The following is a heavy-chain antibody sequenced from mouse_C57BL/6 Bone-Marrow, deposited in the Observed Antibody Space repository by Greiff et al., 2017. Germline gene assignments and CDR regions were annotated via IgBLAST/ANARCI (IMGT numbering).Heavy chain of an antibody. CDR1: GFNIKDDY. Sequence: VQLQQSGAELVRPGASVKLSCTASGFNIKDDYMHWVKQRPEQGLEWIGWIDPENGDTEYAPKFQGKATITADTSSNTAYLQLSSLTSEDTAVYYCTTDYGSSPDYWGQGTTLTVSS. CDR2: IDPENGDT. V-gene: IGHV14-4*01. CDR3: TTDYGSSPDY. J-gene: IGHJ2*01. D-gene: IGHD1-1*01.